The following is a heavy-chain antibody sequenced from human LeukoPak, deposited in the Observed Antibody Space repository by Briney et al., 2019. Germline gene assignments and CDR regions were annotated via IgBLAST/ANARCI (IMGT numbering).Heavy chain of an antibody. D-gene: IGHD6-19*01. V-gene: IGHV4-59*01. CDR1: GGSISSYY. J-gene: IGHJ6*02. CDR2: ICYSGST. Sequence: SETLSLTCTVSGGSISSYYWSWIRQPPGKGLEWIGYICYSGSTNYNPSLKSRVTISVDTSKNQFSLKLSSVTAADTAVYYCASGGWYGVAGMDVWGQGTTVTVSS. CDR3: ASGGWYGVAGMDV.